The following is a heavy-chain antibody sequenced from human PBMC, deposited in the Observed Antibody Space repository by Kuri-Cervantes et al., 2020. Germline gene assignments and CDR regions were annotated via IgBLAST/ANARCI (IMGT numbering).Heavy chain of an antibody. Sequence: SETLSLTCTAPGGSISRYYWSWVRQPPGKGLEWIGYIYYSGSTNYNPSLKSRVTISVHTSMNQFSLRLSSMTTADTAVYYCARGVWQQPVLGALDVWGQGTMVTVSS. D-gene: IGHD6-13*01. CDR3: ARGVWQQPVLGALDV. V-gene: IGHV4-59*01. J-gene: IGHJ3*01. CDR2: IYYSGST. CDR1: GGSISRYY.